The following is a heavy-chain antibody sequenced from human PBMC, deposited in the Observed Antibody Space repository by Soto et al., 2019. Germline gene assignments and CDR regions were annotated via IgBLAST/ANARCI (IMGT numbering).Heavy chain of an antibody. D-gene: IGHD2-8*01. J-gene: IGHJ4*02. Sequence: ASVKVSCKVSGYTLTELSMHWVRQAPGKGLEWMGGFDPEDGETIYAQKFQGRVTMTKDTSTDTAYMELSSLRSDDTAVYYCATTGGDCTQGVCYDYWGQGTLVTVSS. CDR1: GYTLTELS. V-gene: IGHV1-24*01. CDR3: ATTGGDCTQGVCYDY. CDR2: FDPEDGET.